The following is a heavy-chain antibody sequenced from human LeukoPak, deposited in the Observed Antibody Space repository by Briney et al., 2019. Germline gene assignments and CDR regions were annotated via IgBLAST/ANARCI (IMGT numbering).Heavy chain of an antibody. J-gene: IGHJ4*02. V-gene: IGHV3-13*01. CDR1: GFTFSSYD. Sequence: GGSLRLSCAASGFTFSSYDMHWVRLATGKALQCVSAIGTCGDTYYPVSGKARFPISRENAKNSLYLQMNSLRGVATAVYYCARDRAGSLDDWGEGTLVTVSS. CDR2: IGTCGDT. CDR3: ARDRAGSLDD. D-gene: IGHD5-24*01.